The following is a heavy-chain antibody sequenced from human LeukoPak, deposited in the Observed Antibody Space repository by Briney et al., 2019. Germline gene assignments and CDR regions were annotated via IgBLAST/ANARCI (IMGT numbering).Heavy chain of an antibody. D-gene: IGHD4-23*01. CDR1: GFTFSSYA. CDR2: ISGSGGST. Sequence: PGGSLRLSCAASGFTFSSYAMSWVRQAPGKGLEWVSAISGSGGSTYYADSVKGRFTISRDNSKNTLYLQMNSLRAEDTAVYYCAKLGYGGNSVPSDYWGQGTLVTVSS. V-gene: IGHV3-23*01. J-gene: IGHJ4*02. CDR3: AKLGYGGNSVPSDY.